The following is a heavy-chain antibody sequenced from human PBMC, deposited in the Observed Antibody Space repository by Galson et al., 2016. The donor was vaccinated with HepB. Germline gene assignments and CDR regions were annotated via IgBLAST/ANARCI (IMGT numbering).Heavy chain of an antibody. Sequence: QSGAEVKKPGESLKISCKGSGYSFTSYWIGWVRQMPGKGLEWMGIIYPGDSDTRYSPSFQGQVTISVDKSISTAYLQWNSLKASDTAMYYCARLGLGWEFLSYYYGMDVWGQGTTVIVSS. D-gene: IGHD3-10*01. V-gene: IGHV5-51*01. J-gene: IGHJ6*02. CDR1: GYSFTSYW. CDR2: IYPGDSDT. CDR3: ARLGLGWEFLSYYYGMDV.